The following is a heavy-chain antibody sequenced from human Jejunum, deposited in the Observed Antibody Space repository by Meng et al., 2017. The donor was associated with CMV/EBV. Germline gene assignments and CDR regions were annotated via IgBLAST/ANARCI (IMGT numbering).Heavy chain of an antibody. CDR2: INRDGTLT. CDR3: ARGGVSDYYYYGLDV. V-gene: IGHV3-74*01. D-gene: IGHD3-10*01. Sequence: FSFNNYWMHWVRQAPGKGLVWVARINRDGTLTTYADSVKGRFTFSRDNARATLYLQMNSLRGEDSAVYYRARGGVSDYYYYGLDVWGQGTTVTVSS. CDR1: FSFNNYW. J-gene: IGHJ6*02.